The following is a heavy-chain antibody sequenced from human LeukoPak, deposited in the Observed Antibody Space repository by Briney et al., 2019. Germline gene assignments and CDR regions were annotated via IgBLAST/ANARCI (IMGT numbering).Heavy chain of an antibody. CDR2: ISGSGGST. CDR3: AKGRIGSYVLWFDP. CDR1: GFTFSSYA. Sequence: GGSLRLSCAASGFTFSSYAMSWVRQAPGKGLEWVSDISGSGGSTYYADSVKGRFTISRDNAKNTLYLQMNSLRAEDTAVYYCAKGRIGSYVLWFDPWGQGTLVTVSS. V-gene: IGHV3-23*01. J-gene: IGHJ5*02. D-gene: IGHD5-24*01.